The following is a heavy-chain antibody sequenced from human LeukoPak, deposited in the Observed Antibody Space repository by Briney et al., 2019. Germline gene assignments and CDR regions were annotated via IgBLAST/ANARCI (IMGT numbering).Heavy chain of an antibody. Sequence: SETLSLTCTVSGGSISSYYWSWIRQPPGKGLEWIGRIYSSGSTNYNPSLESRVTMSVDTSKNQFSLKVTSVTAADTAVYYCARDSAATGRYFDLWGRGTLATVSS. CDR3: ARDSAATGRYFDL. CDR1: GGSISSYY. V-gene: IGHV4-4*07. J-gene: IGHJ2*01. D-gene: IGHD6-25*01. CDR2: IYSSGST.